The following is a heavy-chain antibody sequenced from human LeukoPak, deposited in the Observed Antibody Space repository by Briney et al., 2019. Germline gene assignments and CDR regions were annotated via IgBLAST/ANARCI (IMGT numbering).Heavy chain of an antibody. V-gene: IGHV4-59*01. CDR3: ARGVYIAAAQYGY. J-gene: IGHJ4*02. D-gene: IGHD6-13*01. Sequence: SETLSLTWTVSGGSISNYYWSWIRQPPGKGQEWIGYIYYSGTTNYNPSLKSRVTISVDTSKNQFSLKLNSVTAADTAVYYCARGVYIAAAQYGYWGQGTLVTVSS. CDR2: IYYSGTT. CDR1: GGSISNYY.